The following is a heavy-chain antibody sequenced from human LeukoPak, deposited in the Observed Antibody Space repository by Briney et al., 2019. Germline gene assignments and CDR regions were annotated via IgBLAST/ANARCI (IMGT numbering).Heavy chain of an antibody. CDR3: AKVGVVVAAYY. V-gene: IGHV3-23*01. CDR1: GFTFSNYA. D-gene: IGHD2-15*01. Sequence: GGSLRLSCAASGFTFSNYAMKWVRQAPGKGLEWVSSISGSGANTYFADSVNGRFTVSRDNTKNMLYLQMNSLRAEDTAVYYCAKVGVVVAAYYWGQGTLVTVSS. CDR2: ISGSGANT. J-gene: IGHJ4*02.